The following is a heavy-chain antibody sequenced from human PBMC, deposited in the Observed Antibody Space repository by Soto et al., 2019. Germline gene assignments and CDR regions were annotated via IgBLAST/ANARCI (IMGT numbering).Heavy chain of an antibody. J-gene: IGHJ4*02. D-gene: IGHD6-19*01. V-gene: IGHV4-61*01. CDR3: ARIGGWYDIDF. CDR2: IFYNGTA. Sequence: KTSETLSLTCSVSGGSVSSGRFHWRWIRQPPGKGLQFIGSIFYNGTANYSPSLKNRVSISIDTSQSQFFLQLISVAAADTAGYYSARIGGWYDIDFWGQGSLVTVSS. CDR1: GGSVSSGRFH.